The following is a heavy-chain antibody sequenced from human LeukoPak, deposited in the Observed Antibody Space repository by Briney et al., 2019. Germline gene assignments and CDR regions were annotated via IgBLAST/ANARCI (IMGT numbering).Heavy chain of an antibody. CDR1: GFTFSNYD. Sequence: GGSLRLSCAASGFTFSNYDMHWVRQVTGSGLEWVSTIASAGDTYYPDSVKGRFTISRENARNSLYLQMSSLRAGDTAVYYCARGASTYGGNSHFDYWGQGTLVTVSS. V-gene: IGHV3-13*01. D-gene: IGHD4-23*01. J-gene: IGHJ4*02. CDR2: IASAGDT. CDR3: ARGASTYGGNSHFDY.